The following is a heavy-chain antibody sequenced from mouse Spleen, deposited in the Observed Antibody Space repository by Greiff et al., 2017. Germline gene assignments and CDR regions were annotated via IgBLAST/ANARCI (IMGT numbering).Heavy chain of an antibody. V-gene: IGHV1-22*01. CDR3: ARGHTTAPGYFDV. CDR2: INPNNGGT. CDR1: GYTFTDYN. J-gene: IGHJ1*01. D-gene: IGHD1-2*01. Sequence: VHVKQSGPELVKPGASVKMSCKASGYTFTDYNMHWVKQSHGKSLEWIGYINPNNGGTSYNQKFKGKATLTVNKSSSTAYMELRSLTSEDSAVYYCARGHTTAPGYFDVWGAGTTVTVSS.